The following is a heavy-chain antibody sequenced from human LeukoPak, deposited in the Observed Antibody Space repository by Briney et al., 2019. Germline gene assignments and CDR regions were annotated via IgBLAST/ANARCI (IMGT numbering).Heavy chain of an antibody. Sequence: SETLSLTCTVSGYSTSSGYYWGWIRQPPGKGLEWIGSIYHSGSTYYNPSLKSRVTISVDTSKDQFSLKLSSVTAADTAVYYCARSFGIQLWVDYWGQGTLVTVSS. CDR1: GYSTSSGYY. CDR3: ARSFGIQLWVDY. D-gene: IGHD5-18*01. J-gene: IGHJ4*02. V-gene: IGHV4-38-2*02. CDR2: IYHSGST.